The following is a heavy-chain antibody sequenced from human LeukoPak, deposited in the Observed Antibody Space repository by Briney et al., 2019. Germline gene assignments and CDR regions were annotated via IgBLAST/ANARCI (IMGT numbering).Heavy chain of an antibody. Sequence: GGSLRLSCAASGFTFDDYAMHWVRQAPGKGLEWVSGISWNSGSIGYADSVKGRFTISRDNAKNSLYLQMNSLRAEDTALYYCAKDPPGGWSNHDAFDTWGQGTMVTVSS. CDR3: AKDPPGGWSNHDAFDT. CDR2: ISWNSGSI. D-gene: IGHD6-19*01. CDR1: GFTFDDYA. J-gene: IGHJ3*02. V-gene: IGHV3-9*01.